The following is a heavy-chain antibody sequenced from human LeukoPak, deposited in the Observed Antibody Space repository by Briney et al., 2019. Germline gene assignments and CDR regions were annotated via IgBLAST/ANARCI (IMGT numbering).Heavy chain of an antibody. D-gene: IGHD3-16*01. V-gene: IGHV3-30*14. CDR1: GFTFSSYA. J-gene: IGHJ4*02. CDR3: ARDVGGADDY. Sequence: GGSLRLSCAASGFTFSSYAMHWVRQAPGKGLEWVAVISYDGSNKYYADSVKGRFTISRDNSKNTLYLQMNSLRAEDTAVYYCARDVGGADDYWGQGTLVTVSS. CDR2: ISYDGSNK.